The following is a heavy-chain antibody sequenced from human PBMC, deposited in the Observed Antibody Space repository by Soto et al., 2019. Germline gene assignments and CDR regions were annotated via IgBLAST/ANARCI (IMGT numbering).Heavy chain of an antibody. CDR3: ARDQGVAAAGITWFDP. CDR2: IHSSGST. J-gene: IGHJ5*02. V-gene: IGHV4-4*07. CDR1: GASMNSYH. Sequence: PSETLSLTCTVSGASMNSYHWSWIRQPAGKGLEWIGHIHSSGSTNYNPSIKSRVTMSVDTSKNQFSLRLMSRTAADTAVYYCARDQGVAAAGITWFDPWGQGSLVTVYS. D-gene: IGHD6-13*01.